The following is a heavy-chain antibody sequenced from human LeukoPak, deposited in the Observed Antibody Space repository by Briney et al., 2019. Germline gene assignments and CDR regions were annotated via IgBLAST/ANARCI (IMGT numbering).Heavy chain of an antibody. CDR1: GYTFTSYG. Sequence: GASVKVSCKASGYTFTSYGISWVRQAPGQGLEWMGWISAYNNYTNYAQKFQGRITMTTDTSTNTAYMDLRSLRSDDTAFHYCAREGAGDYGRLLWFDPWGQGTLVTVSS. D-gene: IGHD4-17*01. CDR3: AREGAGDYGRLLWFDP. CDR2: ISAYNNYT. J-gene: IGHJ5*02. V-gene: IGHV1-18*01.